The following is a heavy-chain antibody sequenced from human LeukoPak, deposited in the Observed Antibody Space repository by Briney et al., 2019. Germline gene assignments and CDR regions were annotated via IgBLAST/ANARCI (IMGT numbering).Heavy chain of an antibody. Sequence: GRSLRLSCAASGFTFSNYGMHWVRQAPGKGLEWVAVIWYDGSNKYYVHSVKGRFTISRDNSKNTLYLQMNSLRAEDTAMYYCAKDRDTAMEIDYWGQGTLVTVSS. CDR2: IWYDGSNK. V-gene: IGHV3-33*06. D-gene: IGHD5-18*01. CDR3: AKDRDTAMEIDY. CDR1: GFTFSNYG. J-gene: IGHJ4*02.